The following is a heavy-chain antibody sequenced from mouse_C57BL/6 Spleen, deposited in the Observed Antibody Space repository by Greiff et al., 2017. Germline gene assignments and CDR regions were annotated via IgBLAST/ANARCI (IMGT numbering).Heavy chain of an antibody. CDR2: LDPSDSYT. J-gene: IGHJ2*01. V-gene: IGHV1-50*01. CDR3: ARGDYYGSSSDY. Sequence: QVQLQQPGAELVKPGASVKLSCKASGYTFTSYWMQWVKQRPGQGLEWIGELDPSDSYTNYNQKFKGKATSTVDTSSSPAYMQLSSLTSEYSAVYYCARGDYYGSSSDYWGQGTTLTVSS. CDR1: GYTFTSYW. D-gene: IGHD1-1*01.